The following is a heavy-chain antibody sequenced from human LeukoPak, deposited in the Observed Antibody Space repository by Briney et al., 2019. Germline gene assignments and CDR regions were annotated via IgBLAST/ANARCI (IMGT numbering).Heavy chain of an antibody. CDR1: GGSISNYY. Sequence: SETLSLTCTVSGGSISNYYWSWIRQPAGKGLEWIGRIYAGGNTDHNPSLKSRVTMSVDSSKNQFSLRLSSVTAADTAVYYCAREHKVYDGDGYYYGYWGQETLVTVSS. J-gene: IGHJ4*02. CDR3: AREHKVYDGDGYYYGY. V-gene: IGHV4-4*07. D-gene: IGHD2-21*02. CDR2: IYAGGNT.